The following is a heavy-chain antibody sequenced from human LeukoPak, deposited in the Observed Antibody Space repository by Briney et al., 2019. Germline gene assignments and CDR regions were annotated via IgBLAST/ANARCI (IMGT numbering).Heavy chain of an antibody. Sequence: PETLSLTCSVSGGSINNVVYYWDWIRQPPGKALEWIGDIYQTGTTYYNPSFESRVTISADTSNNQVSLKMNAVTAADTAVYYCARRRGSSSGGPFDYWGRGTLVIVSS. D-gene: IGHD6-25*01. J-gene: IGHJ4*02. CDR1: GGSINNVVYY. CDR2: IYQTGTT. CDR3: ARRRGSSSGGPFDY. V-gene: IGHV4-39*01.